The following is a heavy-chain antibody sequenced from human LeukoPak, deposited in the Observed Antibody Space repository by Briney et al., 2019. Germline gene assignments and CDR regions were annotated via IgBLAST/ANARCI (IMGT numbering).Heavy chain of an antibody. CDR2: ISSSSSYI. CDR3: ARAGMVRGVRDYYYMDV. J-gene: IGHJ6*03. D-gene: IGHD3-10*01. CDR1: GLTFSSYS. Sequence: GGSLRLSCAASGLTFSSYSMNWVRQAPGKGLEWVSSISSSSSYIYYADSVKGRFTISRDNAKNSLYLQMNSLRAEDTAVYYCARAGMVRGVRDYYYMDVWGKGTTVTVSS. V-gene: IGHV3-21*01.